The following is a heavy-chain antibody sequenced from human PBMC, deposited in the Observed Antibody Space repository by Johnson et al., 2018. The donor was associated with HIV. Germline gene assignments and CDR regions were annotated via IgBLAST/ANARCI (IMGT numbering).Heavy chain of an antibody. Sequence: VQLVESGGGMVQPGRSLRLSCASSGFTVSSNYMSWVRQAPGKGLEWVSVIYSGGSPSYADSVKGRFTISRDNSKNTLYHQMNCLRAEDTAVYYCASTVYGDGLGDAFDIWGRGTIVTISS. CDR2: IYSGGSP. D-gene: IGHD4-17*01. V-gene: IGHV3-53*01. J-gene: IGHJ3*02. CDR1: GFTVSSNY. CDR3: ASTVYGDGLGDAFDI.